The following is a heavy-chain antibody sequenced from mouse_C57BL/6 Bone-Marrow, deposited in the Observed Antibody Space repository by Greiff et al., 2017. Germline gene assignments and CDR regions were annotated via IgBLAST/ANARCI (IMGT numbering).Heavy chain of an antibody. CDR2: IRSKSNNYAT. V-gene: IGHV10-1*01. J-gene: IGHJ2*01. CDR3: VRGGLYFDY. D-gene: IGHD1-1*02. Sequence: EVKLMESGGGLVQPKGSLKLSCAASGFSFNTYAMNWVRQAPGKGLEWVARIRSKSNNYATYYADSVKDRFTISRDDSESMLYLQMNNFKTEDTAMYYCVRGGLYFDYWGQGTTLTVSS. CDR1: GFSFNTYA.